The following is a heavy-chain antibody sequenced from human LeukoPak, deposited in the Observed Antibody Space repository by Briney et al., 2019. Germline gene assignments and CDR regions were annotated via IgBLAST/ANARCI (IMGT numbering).Heavy chain of an antibody. V-gene: IGHV7-4-1*02. CDR3: ARDFYSSSSGGVDY. J-gene: IGHJ4*02. Sequence: WASVKVSCKASGYTFTSYAMNWVRQAPGRGLEWMGWINTNTGNPTYAQGFTGRFVFSLDTSVSTAYLQISSLKAEDTAVYYCARDFYSSSSGGVDYWGQGTLVTVSS. CDR2: INTNTGNP. D-gene: IGHD6-6*01. CDR1: GYTFTSYA.